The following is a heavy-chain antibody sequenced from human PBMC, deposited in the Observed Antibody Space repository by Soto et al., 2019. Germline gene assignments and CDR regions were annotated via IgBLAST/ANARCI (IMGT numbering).Heavy chain of an antibody. J-gene: IGHJ6*02. CDR2: ISSSGSTT. D-gene: IGHD4-17*01. Sequence: QVQLVESGGGLVKPGRSLRLSCSASGFTFRDYYMSWIRQAPGKGLEWVSHISSSGSTTYYTDSVKGRFTSSRDNAKNSLLLQMNSLRAEDTAVYYCARVVTTVTNRYYALDVWGQGTTVTVSS. CDR3: ARVVTTVTNRYYALDV. V-gene: IGHV3-11*01. CDR1: GFTFRDYY.